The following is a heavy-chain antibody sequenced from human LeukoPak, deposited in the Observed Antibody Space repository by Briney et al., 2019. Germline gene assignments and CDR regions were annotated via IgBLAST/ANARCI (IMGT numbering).Heavy chain of an antibody. D-gene: IGHD1-1*01. J-gene: IGHJ5*02. CDR3: AAGTDYGALAP. V-gene: IGHV4-59*01. CDR1: GRSISPYY. Sequence: SETLFLTCTVSGRSISPYYWSWFRQTPGRGLEWIGYIFSSGAASYKPSLKSRLTLSVDTSKNQFSLRLNSVTPADPAAYFCAAGTDYGALAPWGPGNLGTGSS. CDR2: IFSSGAA.